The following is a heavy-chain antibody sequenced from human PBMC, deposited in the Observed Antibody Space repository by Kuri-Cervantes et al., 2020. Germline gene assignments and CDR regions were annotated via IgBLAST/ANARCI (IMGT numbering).Heavy chain of an antibody. Sequence: GGSLRLSCAASGFSFSSYAMHRVRQAPGKGLEWVAVISYDGSNKYYADSVKGRFTISRDNSKNTLYLQMNSLRAEDTAVYYCARERITMIVVDPMGGMDVWGQGTTVTVSS. CDR1: GFSFSSYA. CDR2: ISYDGSNK. D-gene: IGHD3-22*01. CDR3: ARERITMIVVDPMGGMDV. J-gene: IGHJ6*02. V-gene: IGHV3-30-3*01.